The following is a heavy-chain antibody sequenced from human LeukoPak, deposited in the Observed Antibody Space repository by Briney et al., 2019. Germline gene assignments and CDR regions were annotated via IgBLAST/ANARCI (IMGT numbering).Heavy chain of an antibody. CDR3: AREHGQWVVRISLDY. CDR2: INPSGGST. CDR1: GYTFTSYY. D-gene: IGHD6-19*01. J-gene: IGHJ4*02. V-gene: IGHV1-46*01. Sequence: ASVKVSCKASGYTFTSYYMHWVRQAPGQGLEWMGIINPSGGSTSYAQKFQGRVTMTTDTSTNTVYMELSSLRSEDTAVYCCAREHGQWVVRISLDYWGQGTLVTVSS.